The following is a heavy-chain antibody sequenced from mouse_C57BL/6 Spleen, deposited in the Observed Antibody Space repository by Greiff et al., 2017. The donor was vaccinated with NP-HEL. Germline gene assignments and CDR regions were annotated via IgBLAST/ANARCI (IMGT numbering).Heavy chain of an antibody. CDR3: ARFRGYYGNYGPFDY. D-gene: IGHD2-1*01. J-gene: IGHJ2*01. CDR1: GYTFTSYW. V-gene: IGHV1-69*01. CDR2: IDPSDSYT. Sequence: QVQLKQPGAELVMPGASVKLSCKASGYTFTSYWMHWVKQRPGQGLEWIGEIDPSDSYTNYNQKFKGKSTLTVDKSSSTAYMQLSSLTSEDSAVYYCARFRGYYGNYGPFDYWGKGTTLTVSS.